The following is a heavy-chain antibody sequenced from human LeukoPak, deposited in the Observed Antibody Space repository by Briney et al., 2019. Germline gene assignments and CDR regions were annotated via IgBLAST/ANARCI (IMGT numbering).Heavy chain of an antibody. V-gene: IGHV3-48*03. CDR2: ISSDGNTV. Sequence: GRSLRLSCAAAGFSFSSYPMNWVRQAPGKGLEWISHISSDGNTVSYVDAPRGRFTMSRDNAKNSLFLLINSLRVEDTAVYYCARDSVNGPFVISLDLWGQGALVTVSS. J-gene: IGHJ4*02. D-gene: IGHD2-8*01. CDR3: ARDSVNGPFVISLDL. CDR1: GFSFSSYP.